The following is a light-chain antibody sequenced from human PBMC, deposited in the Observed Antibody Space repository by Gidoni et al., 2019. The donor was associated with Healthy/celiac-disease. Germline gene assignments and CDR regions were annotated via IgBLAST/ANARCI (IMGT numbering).Light chain of an antibody. CDR3: QQYYSTPFT. J-gene: IGKJ3*01. CDR1: QRVLYNSNNKNY. V-gene: IGKV4-1*01. Sequence: DIVRTQSPDSLAVSLGERATINCKASQRVLYNSNNKNYLAWYQQKPGQPPKLLIYWASTRESGVPDRFSGSGSGTDFTLTISSLQAEDVAVYYCQQYYSTPFTFGPGTKVDIK. CDR2: WAS.